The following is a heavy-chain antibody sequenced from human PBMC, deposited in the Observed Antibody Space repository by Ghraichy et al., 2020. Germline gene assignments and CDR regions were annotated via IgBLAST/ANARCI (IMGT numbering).Heavy chain of an antibody. Sequence: GGSLRLSCAASGFTFSSYAMSWVRQAPGKGLEWVSAISGSGGSTYYADSVKGRFTISRDNSKNTLYLQMNSLRAEDTAVYYCAKGGGGYDFSPLVVVVAATDYWGQGTLVTVSS. J-gene: IGHJ4*02. V-gene: IGHV3-23*01. CDR3: AKGGGGYDFSPLVVVVAATDY. D-gene: IGHD2-15*01. CDR1: GFTFSSYA. CDR2: ISGSGGST.